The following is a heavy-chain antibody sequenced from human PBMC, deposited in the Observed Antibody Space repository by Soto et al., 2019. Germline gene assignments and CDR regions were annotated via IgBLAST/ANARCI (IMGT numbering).Heavy chain of an antibody. CDR3: ARLRFLECLPDYYYGTAV. D-gene: IGHD3-3*01. V-gene: IGHV4-39*01. J-gene: IGHJ6*02. CDR2: IYYSGSP. Sequence: PPGKGLEWIGSIYYSGSPYYNPSLKSRVTISVDTSKNQCALKRSSVTAADTAVYYCARLRFLECLPDYYYGTAVLRQRTTVTGSS.